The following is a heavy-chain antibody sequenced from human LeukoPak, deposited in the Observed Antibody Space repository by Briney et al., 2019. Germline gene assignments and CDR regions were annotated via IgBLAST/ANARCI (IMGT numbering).Heavy chain of an antibody. D-gene: IGHD6-6*01. Sequence: ASVKVSCKASGYTFTGYYMHWVRQAPGQELEWMGWINPNSGGTNYAQKFQGRVTMTRDTSITTAYMELSRLRSDDTAVYYCARVFRSITARLDFDYWGQGTLVTVSS. CDR3: ARVFRSITARLDFDY. J-gene: IGHJ4*02. V-gene: IGHV1-2*02. CDR2: INPNSGGT. CDR1: GYTFTGYY.